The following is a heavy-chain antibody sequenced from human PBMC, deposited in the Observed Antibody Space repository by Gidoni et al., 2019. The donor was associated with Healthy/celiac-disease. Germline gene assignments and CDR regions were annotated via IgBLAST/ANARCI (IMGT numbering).Heavy chain of an antibody. CDR2: ISSSSSYI. J-gene: IGHJ4*02. CDR1: GFTFSSYS. V-gene: IGHV3-21*01. D-gene: IGHD3-10*01. Sequence: EVQLVESGGGLVKPGGSLRLSCAASGFTFSSYSMNWVRQAPGKGLEWVSSISSSSSYIYYADSVKGRFTISRDNAKNSLYLQMNSLRAEDTAVYYCARDQSGPYYYGSGSYYHFDYWGQGTLVTVSS. CDR3: ARDQSGPYYYGSGSYYHFDY.